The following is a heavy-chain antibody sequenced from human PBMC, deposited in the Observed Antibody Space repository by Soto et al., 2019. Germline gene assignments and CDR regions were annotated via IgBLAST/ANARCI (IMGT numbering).Heavy chain of an antibody. CDR2: IYPGDSDT. CDR3: ARRRGLVGSFDY. Sequence: GESLKISCKGSGYSFTTYWLGWVRQVPGKGLEWMGIIYPGDSDTRYSPSFQGQVTISADKSISATYLQWSSLKASDTAMYFCARRRGLVGSFDYWGRGTLVTVSS. D-gene: IGHD3-9*01. J-gene: IGHJ4*02. V-gene: IGHV5-51*01. CDR1: GYSFTTYW.